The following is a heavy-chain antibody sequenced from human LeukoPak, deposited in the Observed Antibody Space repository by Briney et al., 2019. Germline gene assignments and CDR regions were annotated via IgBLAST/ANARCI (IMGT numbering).Heavy chain of an antibody. J-gene: IGHJ4*02. CDR2: IYYSGST. CDR3: ARLNPISPNNYYDSSGYFDY. V-gene: IGHV4-39*01. CDR1: GGSISGSSYY. D-gene: IGHD3-22*01. Sequence: PSETLSLTCTVSGGSISGSSYYWGWIRQPPGKGLEWIGSIYYSGSTYYNPSLKSRVTISVDTSKNQFSLKLSSVTAADTAVYYCARLNPISPNNYYDSSGYFDYWGQGTLVTVSS.